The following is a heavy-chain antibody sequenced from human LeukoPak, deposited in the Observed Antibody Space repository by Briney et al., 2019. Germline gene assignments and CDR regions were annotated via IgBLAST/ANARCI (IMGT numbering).Heavy chain of an antibody. CDR1: GGSISSSSYY. Sequence: PSETLSLTCTVSGGSISSSSYYWGWIRQPPGTGLEWIGSIYYSGSTYYNPSLKSRVTISVDTSKNQFSLKLSSVTAADTAVYYCARQIKNWFDPWGQGTLVTVSS. CDR3: ARQIKNWFDP. V-gene: IGHV4-39*01. J-gene: IGHJ5*02. CDR2: IYYSGST.